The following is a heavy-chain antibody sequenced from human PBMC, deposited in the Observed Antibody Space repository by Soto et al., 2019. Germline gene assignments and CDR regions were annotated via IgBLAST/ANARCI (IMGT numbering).Heavy chain of an antibody. D-gene: IGHD4-17*01. CDR2: ISYDGKNK. CDR1: GFTCSNFA. Sequence: PGRPLRHSCGTAGFTCSNFAMHRVSQDPGKGLEWVAFISYDGKNKYYADSVKGRFTNSRDNSKNTLYLQMNSLGAEDTAVYYCARESSDSTVTFDYWGQGTLVTVS. J-gene: IGHJ4*02. V-gene: IGHV3-30*04. CDR3: ARESSDSTVTFDY.